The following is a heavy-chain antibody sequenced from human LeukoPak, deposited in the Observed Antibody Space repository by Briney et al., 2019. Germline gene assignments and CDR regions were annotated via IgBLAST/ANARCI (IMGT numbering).Heavy chain of an antibody. CDR3: ARDSIPITVYFDH. J-gene: IGHJ4*02. D-gene: IGHD1-20*01. CDR1: GFTFSNYW. CDR2: INSDGSGT. Sequence: GGSLRLSCAASGFTFSNYWMHWVRQAPGQGLVWVSRINSDGSGTSYADSMKGRFTISRDNAKNTLYLQMNSLTAEDTALYYCARDSIPITVYFDHWGQGTLVTVSS. V-gene: IGHV3-74*01.